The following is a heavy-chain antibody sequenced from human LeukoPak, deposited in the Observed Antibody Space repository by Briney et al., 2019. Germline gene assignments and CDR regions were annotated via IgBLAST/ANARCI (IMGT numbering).Heavy chain of an antibody. J-gene: IGHJ4*02. Sequence: GGSLRLSCAASGFTFSSYTMSWVRQAPGKGLEWVSSISASSKYKYYADSFKGRFTISRDNAKNSLYLQLDSLRDEDTAIYYCARGDIRCNSASGHKGDFDYWGQGTLVTVSS. CDR1: GFTFSSYT. D-gene: IGHD2/OR15-2a*01. CDR3: ARGDIRCNSASGHKGDFDY. CDR2: ISASSKYK. V-gene: IGHV3-21*01.